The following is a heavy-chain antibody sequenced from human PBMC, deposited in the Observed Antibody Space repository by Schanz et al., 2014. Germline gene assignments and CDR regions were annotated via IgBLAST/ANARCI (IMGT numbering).Heavy chain of an antibody. CDR3: AKGRSSSWSDPEYFDY. CDR1: GFTFSTYS. J-gene: IGHJ4*02. V-gene: IGHV3-66*01. D-gene: IGHD6-13*01. Sequence: EVQLVESGGGLVKPGGSLRLSCAASGFTFSTYSMNWVRQAPGEGLECVSIIYSDGSTYYVDSVKGRFIISRDNSKNTVYLQMNSLRVEDTAVYYCAKGRSSSWSDPEYFDYWGQGTLVTVSS. CDR2: IYSDGST.